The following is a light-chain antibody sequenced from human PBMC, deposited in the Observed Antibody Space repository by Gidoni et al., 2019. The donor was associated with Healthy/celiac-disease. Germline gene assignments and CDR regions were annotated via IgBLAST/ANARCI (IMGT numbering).Light chain of an antibody. CDR2: DAS. Sequence: DIQMTQSPSTLSASVGDRVTITCRASQSISSWLAWYQQKQGKAPKLLIYDASSLESGVPSRFSGSGSGTEFTLTISSLQPDDFATYYCQQYNSYWTFGQXTKVEIK. CDR3: QQYNSYWT. CDR1: QSISSW. J-gene: IGKJ1*01. V-gene: IGKV1-5*01.